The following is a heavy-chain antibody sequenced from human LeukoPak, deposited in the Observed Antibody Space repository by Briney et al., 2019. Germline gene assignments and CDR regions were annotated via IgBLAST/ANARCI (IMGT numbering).Heavy chain of an antibody. CDR3: AREKYSSSWVDY. CDR2: IYYSGST. CDR1: GFTFSDYY. D-gene: IGHD6-13*01. V-gene: IGHV4-59*12. J-gene: IGHJ4*02. Sequence: GSLRLSCAASGFTFSDYYMSWIRQPPGKGLEWIGYIYYSGSTNYNPSLKSRVTISVDTSKNQFSLKLSSVTAADTAVYYCAREKYSSSWVDYWGQGTLVTVSS.